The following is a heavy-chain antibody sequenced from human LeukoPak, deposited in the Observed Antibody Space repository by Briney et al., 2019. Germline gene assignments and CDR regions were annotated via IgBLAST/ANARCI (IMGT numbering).Heavy chain of an antibody. CDR3: ARGYCSGGSCYWEYFQH. Sequence: SETLSLTCTVSGGSISSSSYYWGWIRQPPGKGLEWIGSIYYSGSTYYNPSLKSRVTISVDTSKNQFSLKLSSVTAADTAVYYCARGYCSGGSCYWEYFQHWGQGTLVTVSS. V-gene: IGHV4-39*07. D-gene: IGHD2-15*01. CDR1: GGSISSSSYY. CDR2: IYYSGST. J-gene: IGHJ1*01.